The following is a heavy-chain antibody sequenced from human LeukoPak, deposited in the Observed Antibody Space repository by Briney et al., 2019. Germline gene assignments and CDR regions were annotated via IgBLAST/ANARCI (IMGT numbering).Heavy chain of an antibody. J-gene: IGHJ6*03. CDR1: GFTFSTLG. D-gene: IGHD3-10*01. CDR3: AKASHYYGSGTYYYYYYMDV. CDR2: IRDSGVDT. Sequence: GGSLRLSCAASGFTFSTLGMGWVRQAAGEGLEWVSGIRDSGVDTHYADSVKGRFTISRDNSKNTLCLQMNSLRAEDTAVYYCAKASHYYGSGTYYYYYYMDVWGKGTTVTISS. V-gene: IGHV3-23*01.